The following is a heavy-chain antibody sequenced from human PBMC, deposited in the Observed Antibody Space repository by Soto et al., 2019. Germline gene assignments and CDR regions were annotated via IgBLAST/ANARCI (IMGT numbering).Heavy chain of an antibody. CDR3: ARVGDTAMDDFDY. V-gene: IGHV1-2*04. CDR1: GYTFTGYY. CDR2: INPNSGGT. Sequence: GASVKVSCKASGYTFTGYYMHWVRQAPGQGLEWMGWINPNSGGTNYAQKFQGWVTMTRDTSISTAYMELSRLRSDDTAVYYCARVGDTAMDDFDYWGQGTLVTVSS. D-gene: IGHD5-18*01. J-gene: IGHJ4*02.